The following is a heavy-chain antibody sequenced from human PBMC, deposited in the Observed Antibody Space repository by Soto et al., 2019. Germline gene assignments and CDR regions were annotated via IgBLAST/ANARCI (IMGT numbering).Heavy chain of an antibody. V-gene: IGHV5-10-1*01. Sequence: VESLKISCKGSGYSFTSYWVSWVRQMPGKGLEWMGRIDPSDSYTNYSPSFQGHVTISADKSISTAYLQWSSLKASDTAMYYCARHERYFDWIKLGLYYYYGMDVWGQGTTVTVSS. CDR2: IDPSDSYT. J-gene: IGHJ6*02. CDR3: ARHERYFDWIKLGLYYYYGMDV. CDR1: GYSFTSYW. D-gene: IGHD3-9*01.